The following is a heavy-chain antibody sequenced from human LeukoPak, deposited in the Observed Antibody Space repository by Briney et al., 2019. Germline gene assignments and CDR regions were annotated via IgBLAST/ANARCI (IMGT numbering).Heavy chain of an antibody. J-gene: IGHJ3*02. D-gene: IGHD3-10*01. CDR3: ARVRELVWFGELRDAFDI. V-gene: IGHV3-30-3*01. Sequence: PGRSLRLSCAASGFTFSSYAMHWVRQAPGKGLEWVAVISYDGSNKYYADSVKGRFTISRDNSKNTLYLQMNSLRAEDTAVYYCARVRELVWFGELRDAFDIWGQGTMVTVSS. CDR2: ISYDGSNK. CDR1: GFTFSSYA.